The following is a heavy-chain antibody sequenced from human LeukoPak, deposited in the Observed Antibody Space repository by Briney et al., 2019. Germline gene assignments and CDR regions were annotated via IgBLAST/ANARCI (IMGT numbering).Heavy chain of an antibody. CDR3: PADDGIRYFDWLSSISYFDY. D-gene: IGHD3-9*01. Sequence: PSETLSLTCAVYGGSFIGYYWSWIRQPPGNGLHWIGEINHSGSTNYNPALKSRVTILVDTSKNQFSLKLSSVTAADTAVYFCPADDGIRYFDWLSSISYFDYWGQGTLVTVSS. CDR1: GGSFIGYY. J-gene: IGHJ4*02. V-gene: IGHV4-34*01. CDR2: INHSGST.